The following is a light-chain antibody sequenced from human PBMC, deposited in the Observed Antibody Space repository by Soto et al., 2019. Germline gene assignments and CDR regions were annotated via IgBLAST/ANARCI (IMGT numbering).Light chain of an antibody. Sequence: EVVLTQSPGTLSLSPGERATLSCRASQSVSNNYLAWYQQKPGQAPRLLIFGSSDRATGIPDRFSVNRSGTVYTLTISRLEPADFAKYYCQQYGSTPPYTFGLGTKLEIK. CDR3: QQYGSTPPYT. CDR2: GSS. V-gene: IGKV3-20*01. J-gene: IGKJ2*01. CDR1: QSVSNNY.